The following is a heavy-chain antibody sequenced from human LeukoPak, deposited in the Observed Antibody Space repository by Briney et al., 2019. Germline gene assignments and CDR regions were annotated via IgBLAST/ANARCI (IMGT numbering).Heavy chain of an antibody. J-gene: IGHJ4*02. V-gene: IGHV1-2*02. CDR3: ARIGYRAPYSIDY. CDR2: INPNSGGT. Sequence: ASVKVSCKASGYTFTDYYMHWVRQAPGQGLEWVGWINPNSGGTNYAQKFQGRVTMTRDTSISTAYMELSRLTSGDTAVFYCARIGYRAPYSIDYWGQGTLVTVSS. D-gene: IGHD6-13*01. CDR1: GYTFTDYY.